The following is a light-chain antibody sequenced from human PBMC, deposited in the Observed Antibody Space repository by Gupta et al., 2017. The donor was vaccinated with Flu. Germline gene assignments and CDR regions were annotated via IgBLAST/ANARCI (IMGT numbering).Light chain of an antibody. V-gene: IGKV3-20*01. J-gene: IGKJ1*01. Sequence: ISLTQSPDTLSLSPGEKATLSCRASASVSSRSLAWYQKQPGRAPRLLIHGASRRATGIPDRFSGSESGTXFTLTIXRREPEDFAVYYCQQEGNSPETIGXGTRVDIK. CDR3: QQEGNSPET. CDR1: ASVSSRS. CDR2: GAS.